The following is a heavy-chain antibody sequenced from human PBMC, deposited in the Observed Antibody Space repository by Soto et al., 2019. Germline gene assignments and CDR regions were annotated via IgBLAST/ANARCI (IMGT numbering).Heavy chain of an antibody. D-gene: IGHD5-12*01. CDR3: ATHLRDGYNYYFED. J-gene: IGHJ4*02. CDR1: GFSFTSFG. Sequence: PGGSLRLSCAASGFSFTSFGMHWVRQAPGKGLEWVAVIWYDGSKKYYADSVKGRFNISRDNYKNTLFLHMSGLRVDDTAVYYCATHLRDGYNYYFEDWGQGTRVTVSS. CDR2: IWYDGSKK. V-gene: IGHV3-33*01.